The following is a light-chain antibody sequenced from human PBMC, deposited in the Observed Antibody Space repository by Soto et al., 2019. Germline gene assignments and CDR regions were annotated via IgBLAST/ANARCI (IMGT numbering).Light chain of an antibody. Sequence: EIVLTQSPGTLSLSPGEGATLSCRASQSLSSTYFAWYQQKPGQAPTLLIYGASSRATGIPDRFSGSGSGTDFTLTISRLEPEDFAVYYGQQYDSSPYTFGQGTKLEIK. CDR3: QQYDSSPYT. J-gene: IGKJ2*01. CDR1: QSLSSTY. V-gene: IGKV3-20*01. CDR2: GAS.